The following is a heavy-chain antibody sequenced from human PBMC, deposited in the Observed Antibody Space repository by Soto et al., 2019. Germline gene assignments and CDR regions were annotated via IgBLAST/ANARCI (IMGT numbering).Heavy chain of an antibody. V-gene: IGHV1-8*01. CDR1: GYTFTIYD. CDR2: MNPNSGNT. CDR3: ARAWGFRSTQRPMGY. J-gene: IGHJ4*02. Sequence: QVQLVQSGAEVKKPGASVTVSCKASGYTFTIYDINWVRPATGHGLEWMGWMNPNSGNTGYAQTFQGRVTMTRNTSIRTAYMELSSLRSEETAGYYCARAWGFRSTQRPMGYWCQGTLVTVSS. D-gene: IGHD7-27*01.